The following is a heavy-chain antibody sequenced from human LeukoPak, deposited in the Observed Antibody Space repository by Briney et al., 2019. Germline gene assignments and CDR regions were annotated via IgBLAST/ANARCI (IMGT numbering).Heavy chain of an antibody. CDR3: AIIRYDFWSGYYSSPGKNWFDP. V-gene: IGHV1-8*01. J-gene: IGHJ5*02. CDR2: MNPNSGNT. Sequence: ASVKVSCKASGYTFTSYDINWVRQATGQGLEWMGWMNPNSGNTGYAQKFQGRVTMTRNTPISTAYMELSSLRSEDTAVYYCAIIRYDFWSGYYSSPGKNWFDPWGQGTLVTVSS. CDR1: GYTFTSYD. D-gene: IGHD3-3*01.